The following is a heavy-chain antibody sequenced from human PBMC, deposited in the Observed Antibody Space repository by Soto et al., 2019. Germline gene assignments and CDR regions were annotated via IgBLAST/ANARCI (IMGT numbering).Heavy chain of an antibody. CDR1: GYTFTSYY. CDR2: INPSGGST. D-gene: IGHD5-18*01. CDR3: ARVYPSDTRYGYVGNNWFDP. V-gene: IGHV1-46*03. J-gene: IGHJ5*02. Sequence: QVQLVQSGAEVKKPGASVKVSCKASGYTFTSYYMHWVRQAPGQGLEWMGIINPSGGSTSYAQKFQGRVTMTRDTSTSRVDMELSSLRSEDTAVYYCARVYPSDTRYGYVGNNWFDPWGQGTLVTVSS.